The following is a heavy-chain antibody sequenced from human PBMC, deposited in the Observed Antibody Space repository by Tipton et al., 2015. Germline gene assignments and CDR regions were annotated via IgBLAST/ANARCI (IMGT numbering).Heavy chain of an antibody. V-gene: IGHV4-61*01. Sequence: GLVKPSETLSLTCTVSGGSVSSGSAYHWSWIRQPPGKELEWIGYIQYSGSTNYNPSLKSRVTISVDKSKNQFSLKMSSVTATDTAVYYCARARGRHGGLFDSWGQGTLVTVSS. CDR3: ARARGRHGGLFDS. CDR2: IQYSGST. D-gene: IGHD4-23*01. J-gene: IGHJ4*02. CDR1: GGSVSSGSAYH.